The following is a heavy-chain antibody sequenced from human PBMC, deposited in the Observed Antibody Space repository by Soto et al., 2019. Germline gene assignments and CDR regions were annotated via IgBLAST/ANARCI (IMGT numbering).Heavy chain of an antibody. CDR1: GDSVSSNSAA. CDR2: TYYRSKWYN. J-gene: IGHJ5*02. V-gene: IGHV6-1*01. CDR3: ARATQPTMRYSSGWQLWFDP. D-gene: IGHD6-19*01. Sequence: PSQTLSLTCAISGDSVSSNSAAWNWIRQSPSRGLEWLGRTYYRSKWYNDYAVSVKSRITINPDTSKNQFSLQLNSVTPEDTAVYYCARATQPTMRYSSGWQLWFDPWGQGTLVTVSS.